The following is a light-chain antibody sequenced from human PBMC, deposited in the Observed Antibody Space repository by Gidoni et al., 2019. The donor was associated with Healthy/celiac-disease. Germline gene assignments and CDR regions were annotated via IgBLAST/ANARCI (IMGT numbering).Light chain of an antibody. CDR1: QSINNW. CDR3: QQYNSYPYT. Sequence: DIQMTQSPSTLSASVGDRVTITCRASQSINNWLAWYQQKPGKAPKLLIYKASSLESGVPSRFSGSGSGTEFTLTISSLQPDDLATYYCQQYNSYPYTFGQXTKLEIK. CDR2: KAS. V-gene: IGKV1-5*03. J-gene: IGKJ2*01.